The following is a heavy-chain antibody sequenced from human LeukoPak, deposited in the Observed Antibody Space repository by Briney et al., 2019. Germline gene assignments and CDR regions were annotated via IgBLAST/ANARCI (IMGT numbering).Heavy chain of an antibody. CDR2: MNPNSGNT. Sequence: ASVKVSCKASGYTLTSYDINWVRQATGQGLEWMGWMNPNSGNTGYAQKFQGRVTMTRNTSISTAYMELSSLRSEDTAVYYCARTLTMVRGVITSPLGYWGQGTLVTVSS. V-gene: IGHV1-8*01. CDR1: GYTLTSYD. D-gene: IGHD3-10*01. CDR3: ARTLTMVRGVITSPLGY. J-gene: IGHJ4*02.